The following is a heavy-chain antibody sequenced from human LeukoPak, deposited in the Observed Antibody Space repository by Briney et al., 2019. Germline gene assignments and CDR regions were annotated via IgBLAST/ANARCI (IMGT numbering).Heavy chain of an antibody. Sequence: TGGPLRLSCAASGFTFSDYWMSWVRQAPGQGLEWVAKINQDGFEQHFVDSVKGRFTISRDNAKNSLFLQMNSLRAEDTAVYYCTGGALDYWGQGALVIVSS. CDR3: TGGALDY. J-gene: IGHJ4*02. CDR2: INQDGFEQ. V-gene: IGHV3-7*04. CDR1: GFTFSDYW.